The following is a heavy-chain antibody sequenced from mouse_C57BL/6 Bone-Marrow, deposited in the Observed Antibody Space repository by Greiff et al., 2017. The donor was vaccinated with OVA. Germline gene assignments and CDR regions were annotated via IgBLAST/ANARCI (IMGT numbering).Heavy chain of an antibody. Sequence: VQLKESGPELVKPGASVKISCKASGYSFTGYYMNWVKQSPEKSLEWIGEINPRTGGTTYNQKFKAKATLTVDKSYSTAYMQLKSLTSEDSAVYYCASGDYYGSIPRFAYWGQGTLVTVSA. CDR1: GYSFTGYY. J-gene: IGHJ3*01. V-gene: IGHV1-42*01. CDR3: ASGDYYGSIPRFAY. CDR2: INPRTGGT. D-gene: IGHD1-1*01.